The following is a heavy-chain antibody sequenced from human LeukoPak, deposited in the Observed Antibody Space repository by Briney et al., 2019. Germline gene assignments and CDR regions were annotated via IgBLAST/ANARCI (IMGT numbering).Heavy chain of an antibody. V-gene: IGHV4-39*07. CDR2: IYYSGST. CDR1: GGSFTRSDYY. Sequence: SETLSLTCTVSGGSFTRSDYYWGWIRQPPGKGLEWIGSIYYSGSTYYNPSLKSRVTISVDTSKNQFSLKLSSVTAADTAVYYCARDRYGSGSYYTDWFDPWGQGTLVTVSS. D-gene: IGHD3-10*01. CDR3: ARDRYGSGSYYTDWFDP. J-gene: IGHJ5*02.